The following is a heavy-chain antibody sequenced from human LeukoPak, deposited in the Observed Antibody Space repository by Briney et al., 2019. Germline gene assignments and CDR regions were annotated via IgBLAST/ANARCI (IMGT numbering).Heavy chain of an antibody. CDR2: ISSSGSTI. CDR3: AKDSAATTQTFDY. V-gene: IGHV3-11*04. CDR1: GFTFSDYY. J-gene: IGHJ4*02. Sequence: GGSLRLSCAASGFTFSDYYTSWIRQAPGKGLEWVSYISSSGSTIYYADSVKGRFTISRDNSKNTLSLQMNSLRAEDTAVYYCAKDSAATTQTFDYWGQGTLVTVSS. D-gene: IGHD1-14*01.